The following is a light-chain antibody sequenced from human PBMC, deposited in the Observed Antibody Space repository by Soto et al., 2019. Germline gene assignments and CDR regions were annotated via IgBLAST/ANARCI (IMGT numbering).Light chain of an antibody. J-gene: IGKJ1*01. CDR2: GAS. CDR1: QSFNSIY. V-gene: IGKV3-20*01. Sequence: EIVLTQSPGTLSLSPGERATLSCRASQSFNSIYLAWYQQKPGQAPRLLIYGASSRATGIPDRFSGSGSGTDFTLTISRLESEDFAVYYCHQYDSWTFGQGTKVDI. CDR3: HQYDSWT.